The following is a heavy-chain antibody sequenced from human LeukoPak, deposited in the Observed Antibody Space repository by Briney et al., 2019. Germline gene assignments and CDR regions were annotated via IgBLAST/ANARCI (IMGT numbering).Heavy chain of an antibody. J-gene: IGHJ4*02. D-gene: IGHD3-22*01. CDR1: GGSISSGGYY. CDR3: ARGVDYYDSSGYFFDY. CDR2: IYYSGST. Sequence: SETLSLTCTVSGGSISSGGYYWSWIRQHPGKGLEWIGYIYYSGSTYYNPSLKSRVTISVDTSKNQFSLKLSSVTAADTAVYYCARGVDYYDSSGYFFDYWGQGTLVTVSS. V-gene: IGHV4-31*03.